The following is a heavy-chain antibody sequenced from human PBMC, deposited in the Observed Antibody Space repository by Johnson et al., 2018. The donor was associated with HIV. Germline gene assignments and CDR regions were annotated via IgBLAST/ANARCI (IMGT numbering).Heavy chain of an antibody. CDR3: ARELGGSSLPFGAFDI. Sequence: VQLVESGGGVVQPGGSLRLSCAASGFTFSSHGMHWVRQAPGKGLEWVANIKQDGNQKYYVDSVKGRLTISRDNAKNSVYLQMNSLRAEDTAVYYCARELGGSSLPFGAFDIWGQWTMVTVSS. CDR1: GFTFSSHG. J-gene: IGHJ3*02. V-gene: IGHV3-7*03. CDR2: IKQDGNQK. D-gene: IGHD6-13*01.